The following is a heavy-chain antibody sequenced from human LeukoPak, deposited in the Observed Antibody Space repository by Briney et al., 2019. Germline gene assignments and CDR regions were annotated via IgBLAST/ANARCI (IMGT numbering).Heavy chain of an antibody. D-gene: IGHD6-13*01. J-gene: IGHJ4*02. CDR3: ARDRAGNYFDY. V-gene: IGHV4-61*02. CDR1: GGSISSGSYY. CDR2: IYTSGST. Sequence: PSETLSLTCTVSGGSISSGSYYWSWLRQPAGTGLEWIGRIYTSGSTNYNPSLKSRVTISVDTSKNQFSLKLSSVTAADTAVYYCARDRAGNYFDYWGQGTLVTVSS.